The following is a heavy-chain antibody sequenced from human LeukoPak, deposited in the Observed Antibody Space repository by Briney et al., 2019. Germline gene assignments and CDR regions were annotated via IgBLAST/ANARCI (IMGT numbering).Heavy chain of an antibody. D-gene: IGHD5-12*01. J-gene: IGHJ5*02. CDR1: GGSISSYY. V-gene: IGHV4-4*07. CDR2: IYTSGST. Sequence: PSETLSLTCTVSGGSISSYYWSWIRQPAGKGLEWIGRIYTSGSTNYNPSLKSRVTMSVDTSKNQFSLKLSSVTAADTAVYYCARERPYSGYVDWFDPWGQGTLVTVSS. CDR3: ARERPYSGYVDWFDP.